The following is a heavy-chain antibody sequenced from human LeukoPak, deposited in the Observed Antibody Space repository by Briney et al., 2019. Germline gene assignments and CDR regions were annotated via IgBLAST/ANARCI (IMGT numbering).Heavy chain of an antibody. Sequence: GGSLRLSCAASGFTFSSYGMHWVRQAPGKGLEWVAVIWYDGSNKYYADSVRGRFTISRDNSKNTLYLQMNSLRAEDTAVYYCARANADIVIVPADYWGQGTLVTVSS. CDR3: ARANADIVIVPADY. D-gene: IGHD2-2*01. CDR2: IWYDGSNK. CDR1: GFTFSSYG. V-gene: IGHV3-33*08. J-gene: IGHJ4*02.